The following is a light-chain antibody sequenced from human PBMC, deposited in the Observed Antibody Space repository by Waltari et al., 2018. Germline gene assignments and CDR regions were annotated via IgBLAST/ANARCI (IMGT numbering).Light chain of an antibody. CDR1: ENIRSF. V-gene: IGKV3-20*01. J-gene: IGKJ1*01. CDR2: DTS. Sequence: DIVLTQSPGTLSLSPGERATLSCRASENIRSFLAWYQQKPGQAPRLLIYDTSTRATGIPDRFSGSGSGTDFSLTISRLEPEEFAVYYCQKYGTLPATFGQGTKVEIK. CDR3: QKYGTLPAT.